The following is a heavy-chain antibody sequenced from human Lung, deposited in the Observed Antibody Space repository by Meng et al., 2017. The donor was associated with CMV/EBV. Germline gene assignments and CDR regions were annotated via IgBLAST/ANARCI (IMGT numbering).Heavy chain of an antibody. CDR2: ISSSSSYI. CDR3: ARVGAARPGGVYYYYGMDV. J-gene: IGHJ6*02. CDR1: GFTFSSYS. Sequence: GEXXKISCAASGFTFSSYSMNWVRQAPGKGLEWVSSISSSSSYIYYADSVKGRFTISRDNAKNSLYLQMNSLRAEDTALYYCARVGAARPGGVYYYYGMDVXGQGXTVTVSS. V-gene: IGHV3-21*04. D-gene: IGHD6-6*01.